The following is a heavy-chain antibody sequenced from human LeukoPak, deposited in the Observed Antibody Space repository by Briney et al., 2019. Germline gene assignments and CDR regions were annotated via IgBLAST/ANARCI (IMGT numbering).Heavy chain of an antibody. D-gene: IGHD6-19*01. CDR1: GYSFTSYW. CDR2: IYPGDSDT. CDR3: ARAYSSGWHPKNYYYYMDV. J-gene: IGHJ6*03. Sequence: GESLKISCKGSGYSFTSYWIGWVRQMPGKGLEWMGIIYPGDSDTRYSPSFQGQVTISADKSISTAYLQWSSLKASDTAMYYRARAYSSGWHPKNYYYYMDVWGKGTTVTVSS. V-gene: IGHV5-51*01.